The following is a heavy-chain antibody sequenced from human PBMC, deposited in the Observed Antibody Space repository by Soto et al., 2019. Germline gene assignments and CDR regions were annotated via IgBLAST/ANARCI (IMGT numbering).Heavy chain of an antibody. CDR2: IYYSGST. Sequence: SETLSLTCTVSGVSISSYYWSWIRQPPGKGLEWIGYIYYSGSTNYNPSLKSRVTISVDTSKNQFSLKLSSVTAADTAVYYCARTDSGSYGDHFDYWGQGALVTAPQ. CDR1: GVSISSYY. V-gene: IGHV4-59*01. CDR3: ARTDSGSYGDHFDY. J-gene: IGHJ4*02. D-gene: IGHD1-26*01.